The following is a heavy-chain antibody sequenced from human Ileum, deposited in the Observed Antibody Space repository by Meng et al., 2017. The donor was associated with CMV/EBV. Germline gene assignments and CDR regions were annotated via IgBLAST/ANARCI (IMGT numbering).Heavy chain of an antibody. D-gene: IGHD3-22*01. CDR2: INPSGGST. CDR3: ARAGHNYYDSSGYWDY. J-gene: IGHJ4*02. Sequence: ASVKVSCKASGYTFTSYYMHWVRQAPGQGLEWMGIINPSGGSTSYAQKFQGRVTMTRDTSTSTAYMELSSLRSEDTAGYYCARAGHNYYDSSGYWDYWGQGTLVTVSS. V-gene: IGHV1-46*01. CDR1: GYTFTSYY.